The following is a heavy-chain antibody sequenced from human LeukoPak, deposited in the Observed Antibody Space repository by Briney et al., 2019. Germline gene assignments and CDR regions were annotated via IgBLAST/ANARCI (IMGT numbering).Heavy chain of an antibody. CDR1: GFIFSNYG. V-gene: IGHV3-48*04. Sequence: GGSLRLSCAASGFIFSNYGMSWVRQAPGKGLEWVSYISSSGSTIYYADSVKGRFTISRDNAKNSLYLQMNSLRAEDTAVYYCARDRYSSTPMDVWGKGTTVTISS. CDR3: ARDRYSSTPMDV. J-gene: IGHJ6*04. D-gene: IGHD6-13*01. CDR2: ISSSGSTI.